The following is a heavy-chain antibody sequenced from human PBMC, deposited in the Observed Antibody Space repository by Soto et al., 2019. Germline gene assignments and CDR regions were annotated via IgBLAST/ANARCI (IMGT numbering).Heavy chain of an antibody. CDR3: ARLPLRITVFGKVLGYSDS. J-gene: IGHJ4*02. D-gene: IGHD3-3*01. V-gene: IGHV1-69*06. CDR2: IIPLFGTS. CDR1: GGSFNDYA. Sequence: QVQLLQSGAEVKTPGSSVTVSCTPSGGSFNDYAFSWVRQAPGQGLEWLGGIIPLFGTSDYSQSFWARATITAVTSTSTVFLELRSLTSQDTAVYYCARLPLRITVFGKVLGYSDSWGQGSLITVSS.